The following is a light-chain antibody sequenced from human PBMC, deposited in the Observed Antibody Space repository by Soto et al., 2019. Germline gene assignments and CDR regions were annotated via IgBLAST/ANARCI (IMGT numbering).Light chain of an antibody. CDR3: QPFNSYPLT. CDR1: QGISSA. J-gene: IGKJ5*01. CDR2: DAS. V-gene: IGKV1-13*02. Sequence: AIQLTQSPSSLSASVGDRVTITCRASQGISSALAWYQQKPGKAPKLLIYDASSLESGVPSRFSGSGSGTDFTLTISILQPEDFATYYCQPFNSYPLTFGQGTRLEIK.